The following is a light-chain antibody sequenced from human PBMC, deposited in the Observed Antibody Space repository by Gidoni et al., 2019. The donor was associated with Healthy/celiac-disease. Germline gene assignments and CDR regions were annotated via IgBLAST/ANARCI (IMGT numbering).Light chain of an antibody. CDR3: QQYYSPPWT. CDR1: QSLLYSSNNKNY. J-gene: IGKJ1*01. Sequence: IVMTQSPASLAASLGERATINCRSSQSLLYSSNNKNYLAWYQQRPGQPPKLLIYWESTRESGVPDRFSGGGSGTDFTLTISSLQAEDVAVYYCQQYYSPPWTFGQGTKVEIK. CDR2: WES. V-gene: IGKV4-1*01.